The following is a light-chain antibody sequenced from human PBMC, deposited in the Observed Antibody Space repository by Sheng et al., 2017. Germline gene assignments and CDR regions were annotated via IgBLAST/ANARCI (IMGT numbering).Light chain of an antibody. Sequence: EIVLTQSPGTLSLSPGERATLSCRASQSVSSSYLAWYQQKPGQAPRLLIYDASNRATGVPARFSGSGSGTDFTLTIISLEPEDFAVYYCQQRSSWYTFGQGTKLEI. CDR2: DAS. J-gene: IGKJ2*01. V-gene: IGKV3D-20*02. CDR3: QQRSSWYT. CDR1: QSVSSSY.